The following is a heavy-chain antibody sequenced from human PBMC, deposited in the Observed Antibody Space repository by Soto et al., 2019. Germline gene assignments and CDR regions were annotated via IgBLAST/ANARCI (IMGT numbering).Heavy chain of an antibody. CDR1: GFTFSNYA. Sequence: GGSLRLSCAASGFTFSNYAMNWVRQAPGKGLEWVSAISGSGGVIYYADSVKGRFTISRDNAKNTQYLQMNSLRAEDTAVYYCAKDRRIWFGGMDVWGQGTTGTVS. V-gene: IGHV3-23*01. D-gene: IGHD3-10*01. CDR3: AKDRRIWFGGMDV. CDR2: ISGSGGVI. J-gene: IGHJ6*02.